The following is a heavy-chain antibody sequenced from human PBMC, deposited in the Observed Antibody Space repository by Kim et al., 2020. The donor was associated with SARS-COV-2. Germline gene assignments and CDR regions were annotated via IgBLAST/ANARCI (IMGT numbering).Heavy chain of an antibody. D-gene: IGHD6-13*01. V-gene: IGHV4-59*01. CDR3: ARDPELAYFDY. J-gene: IGHJ4*02. Sequence: TNSNPSLKSRVTISVDTSKNQFSLKLSSVTAADTAVYYCARDPELAYFDYWGQGTLVTVSS. CDR2: T.